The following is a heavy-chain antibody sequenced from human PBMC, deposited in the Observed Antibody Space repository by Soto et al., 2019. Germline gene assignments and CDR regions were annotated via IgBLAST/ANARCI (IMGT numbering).Heavy chain of an antibody. J-gene: IGHJ6*02. CDR1: GGTFSSYT. D-gene: IGHD3-10*01. Sequence: QVQLVQSGAEVKKPGSSVKVSCKASGGTFSSYTISWVRQAPGQGLEWMGSIIPILGIANYAQKFQGRVTITADKSTSTAYMELSSLRAEDTAVYYCAREPTYYYGSGSYSYGMDVWGQGTTVTDSS. CDR2: IIPILGIA. CDR3: AREPTYYYGSGSYSYGMDV. V-gene: IGHV1-69*08.